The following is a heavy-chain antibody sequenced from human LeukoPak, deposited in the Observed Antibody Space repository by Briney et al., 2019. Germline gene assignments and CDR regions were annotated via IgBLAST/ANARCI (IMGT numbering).Heavy chain of an antibody. D-gene: IGHD2-2*01. CDR1: GGSISSYY. CDR2: IYDSGST. J-gene: IGHJ4*02. CDR3: ARDCSTASCYVY. V-gene: IGHV4-59*12. Sequence: TPSETLSLTCTVSGGSISSYYWSWIRQPPGKGLEWIGYIYDSGSTNYNPSLNSRVTISIDTSKNHFSLKLNSVTAADTAIYYCARDCSTASCYVYWGQGTLVTVSS.